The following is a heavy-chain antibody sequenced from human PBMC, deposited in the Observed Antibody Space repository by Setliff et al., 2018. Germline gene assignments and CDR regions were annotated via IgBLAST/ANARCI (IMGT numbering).Heavy chain of an antibody. D-gene: IGHD3-22*01. Sequence: ASVKVSCKASGGPFSSYGISWVRQAPGQGLEWMGWISAYNGNTNYAQKLQGRVTMTTDTSTSTAYMELRSLRSADTAVYYCARETPIHMSGYYYVKIDYWGQGTLVTVSS. V-gene: IGHV1-18*01. CDR3: ARETPIHMSGYYYVKIDY. CDR2: ISAYNGNT. CDR1: GGPFSSYG. J-gene: IGHJ4*02.